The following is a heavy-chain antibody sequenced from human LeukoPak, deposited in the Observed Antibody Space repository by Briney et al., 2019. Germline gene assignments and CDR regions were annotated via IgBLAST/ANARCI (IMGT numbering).Heavy chain of an antibody. CDR3: ARARGYGHWFDS. J-gene: IGHJ5*01. Sequence: PSETLSLTCAIYGGSFSGHYWSWIRQSPGKGLEWIAEIHYSGATSYNPSLKSRVTISVDTSKNQFSLKLSSVTAADTAVYYCARARGYGHWFDSWGQGTLVTVSS. D-gene: IGHD5-12*01. V-gene: IGHV4-34*01. CDR1: GGSFSGHY. CDR2: IHYSGAT.